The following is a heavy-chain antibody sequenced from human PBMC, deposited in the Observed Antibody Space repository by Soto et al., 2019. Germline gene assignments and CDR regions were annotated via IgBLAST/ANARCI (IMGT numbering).Heavy chain of an antibody. CDR2: VTYDETNS. CDR3: ARELGEVLRYFQLDP. D-gene: IGHD3-9*01. Sequence: VQLVESGGGVVQPGTSLRLSCAASGFTLGSYSMHWVRQAPGKGLEWVTLVTYDETNSYYAHSVKVRFTITRDTSKNTLYLHMNSLMPGDTAVYYFARELGEVLRYFQLDPWGQGTLVIVSS. J-gene: IGHJ5*02. CDR1: GFTLGSYS. V-gene: IGHV3-30-3*01.